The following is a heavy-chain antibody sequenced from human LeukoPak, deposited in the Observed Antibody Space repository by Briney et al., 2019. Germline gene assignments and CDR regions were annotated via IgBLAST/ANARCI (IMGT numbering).Heavy chain of an antibody. CDR1: GGSISSGSYY. Sequence: PSETLSLTCTVSGGSISSGSYYWSWIRQPAGKGLEWIGRIYTSGSTNYNPSLKSRVTISVDTSKNQFSLKLSSVTAADTAVYYCAREGPDSSGWIFDYWGQGTLVTVSS. V-gene: IGHV4-61*02. CDR2: IYTSGST. D-gene: IGHD6-19*01. CDR3: AREGPDSSGWIFDY. J-gene: IGHJ4*02.